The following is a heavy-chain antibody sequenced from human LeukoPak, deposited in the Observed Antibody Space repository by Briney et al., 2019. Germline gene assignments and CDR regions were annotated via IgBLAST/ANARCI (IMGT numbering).Heavy chain of an antibody. CDR1: GYTFTSYG. D-gene: IGHD6-19*01. CDR3: AREAVAGTPLLPGPDY. V-gene: IGHV1-18*01. CDR2: ISAYNGNT. J-gene: IGHJ4*02. Sequence: GASVKVSCKASGYTFTSYGISWVRQAPGQGLEWMGWISAYNGNTNYAQKLQGRVTMTTDTSTSTAYMELRSLRSDDTAAYYCAREAVAGTPLLPGPDYWGQGTLVTVSS.